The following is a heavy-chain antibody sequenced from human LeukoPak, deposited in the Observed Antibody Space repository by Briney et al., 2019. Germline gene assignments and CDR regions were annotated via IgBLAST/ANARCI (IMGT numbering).Heavy chain of an antibody. CDR3: ARIHSGSYYMGFDY. CDR2: IGTAGDT. Sequence: PGGSLRLSCAASGFTFSSYDMHWVRQATGKGLEWVSAIGTAGDTYYPGSVKGRFTISKDNAKNSLYLQMNSLRAEDTAVYYCARIHSGSYYMGFDYWGQGALVTVSS. D-gene: IGHD1-26*01. CDR1: GFTFSSYD. J-gene: IGHJ4*02. V-gene: IGHV3-13*01.